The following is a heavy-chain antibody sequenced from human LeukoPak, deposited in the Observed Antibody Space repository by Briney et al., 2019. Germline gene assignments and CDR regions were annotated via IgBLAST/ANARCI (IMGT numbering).Heavy chain of an antibody. CDR3: ASRVRSTLYYYMDV. V-gene: IGHV4-59*08. Sequence: SETLSLTCTVSGGSISSYYWSWIRQPPGKGLEWIGYIYYSGSTNYNPSLKSRVTISVDTSKNQFSLKLSSVTAAGTAVYYCASRVRSTLYYYMDVWGKGTTVTVSS. J-gene: IGHJ6*03. CDR2: IYYSGST. CDR1: GGSISSYY.